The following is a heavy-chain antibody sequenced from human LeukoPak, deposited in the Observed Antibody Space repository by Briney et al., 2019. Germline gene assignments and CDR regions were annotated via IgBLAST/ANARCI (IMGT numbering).Heavy chain of an antibody. D-gene: IGHD3-22*01. J-gene: IGHJ4*02. Sequence: SETLSLTCTVSGGSISSYYWSWIRQPPGKGLEWIGYIYYSGSTNYNPSLKSRVTISVDTSKNQFSLKLSSVTAADTAVYYCANLWGGYYYDSSGYSDYWGQGTLVTVSS. CDR1: GGSISSYY. CDR3: ANLWGGYYYDSSGYSDY. CDR2: IYYSGST. V-gene: IGHV4-59*08.